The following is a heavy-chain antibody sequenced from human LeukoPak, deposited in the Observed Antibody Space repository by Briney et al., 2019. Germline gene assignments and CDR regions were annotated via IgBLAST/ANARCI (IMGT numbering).Heavy chain of an antibody. CDR2: IYYSGST. V-gene: IGHV4-59*01. Sequence: SETLSLTCTVSGGSICSYYWSWIRQPPGKGLEWIGYIYYSGSTNYNPSLKSRVTISVDTSKNQFSLKLSSVTAADTAVYYCARDQRIAVAENYYYYGMDVWGQGTTVTVSS. CDR3: ARDQRIAVAENYYYYGMDV. CDR1: GGSICSYY. D-gene: IGHD6-19*01. J-gene: IGHJ6*02.